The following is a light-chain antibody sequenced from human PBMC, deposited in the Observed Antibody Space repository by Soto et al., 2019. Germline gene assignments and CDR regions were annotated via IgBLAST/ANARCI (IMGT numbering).Light chain of an antibody. J-gene: IGLJ1*01. CDR2: DVS. V-gene: IGLV2-11*01. CDR3: CSYAGTFYV. CDR1: XXDFGGYNY. Sequence: QSALTQPRSVSGSPGQSVTISXTXXXXDFGGYNYVSWYQHHPGKAPKLMIYDVSERPSGVPDRFSGSKSGNTASLTISGLQAEDEADYYCCSYAGTFYVFGTGTKLTVL.